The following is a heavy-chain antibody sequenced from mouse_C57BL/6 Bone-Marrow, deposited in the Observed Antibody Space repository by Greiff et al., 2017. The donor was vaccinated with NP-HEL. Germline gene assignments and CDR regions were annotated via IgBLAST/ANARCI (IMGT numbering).Heavy chain of an antibody. J-gene: IGHJ3*01. CDR1: GYSFSRYK. CDR3: AFDSSGSFAY. Sequence: EVQLQQSGPKVVNAGASVQLSCKSSGYSFSRYKMECVKQSHVKSLEWIEHINLFNGITNYNGNFKSKATLTVDISSSTAYLELSRLTSEDSEVYYCAFDSSGSFAYWGQGTLVTVSA. D-gene: IGHD3-2*02. CDR2: INLFNGIT. V-gene: IGHV1-16*01.